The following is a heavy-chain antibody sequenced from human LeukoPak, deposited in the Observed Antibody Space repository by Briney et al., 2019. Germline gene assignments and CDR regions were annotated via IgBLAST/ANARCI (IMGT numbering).Heavy chain of an antibody. J-gene: IGHJ4*02. CDR2: FHDSEGT. D-gene: IGHD1-26*01. V-gene: IGHV4-59*01. CDR1: GGSITNSY. CDR3: ARGDPSGRPGIGFDF. Sequence: SETLSLTCTVSGGSITNSYWSWIRQPPGKGLEWIGHFHDSEGTNYNPSLKSRVSISLDTSKNQVSLWLNSVTAADTAVDYCARGDPSGRPGIGFDFWGQGALVSVSS.